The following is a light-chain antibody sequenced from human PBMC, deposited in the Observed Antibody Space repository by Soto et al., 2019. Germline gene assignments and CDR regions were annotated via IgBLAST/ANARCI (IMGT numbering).Light chain of an antibody. V-gene: IGLV2-14*01. J-gene: IGLJ2*01. Sequence: QSALTQPASVSGSPGQSITSSCTGTNSDVGGYNYVSWYQQHPGKAPKLMIYDVVNRPSGVSNRFSGSKSGNTASLTIAGLQAEDEADYYCSSYTSSSTLLFGGGTKLTVL. CDR1: NSDVGGYNY. CDR3: SSYTSSSTLL. CDR2: DVV.